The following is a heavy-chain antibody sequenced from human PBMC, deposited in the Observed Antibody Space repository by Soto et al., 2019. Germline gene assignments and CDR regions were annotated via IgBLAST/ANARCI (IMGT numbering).Heavy chain of an antibody. J-gene: IGHJ6*01. D-gene: IGHD3-10*01. V-gene: IGHV1-2*04. CDR3: ARGAVLLWFGEPNGSHGMDV. CDR1: GYTFTGYY. Sequence: QVQLVQSGAEVKKPGASVKVSCKASGYTFTGYYMHWVRQAPGQGLEWMGWINPNSGGTNYAQKFQGWVTMTTDTSNSTAERGLSRLRYEDKALYYCARGAVLLWFGEPNGSHGMDVWGQGTTVTVSS. CDR2: INPNSGGT.